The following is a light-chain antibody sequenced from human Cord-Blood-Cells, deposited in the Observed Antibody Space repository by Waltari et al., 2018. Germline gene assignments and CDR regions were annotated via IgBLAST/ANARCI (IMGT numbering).Light chain of an antibody. J-gene: IGLJ3*02. Sequence: QSALTQPASVSGSPGQSITISCTGTSSAVGSYNLVPWYQQHPGKAPKLMIYEGSKRPSGVSNRVSGSKSGNTASLTISGLQAEDEADYYCCSYAGSSTFVFGGGTKLTVL. CDR3: CSYAGSSTFV. V-gene: IGLV2-23*03. CDR1: SSAVGSYNL. CDR2: EGS.